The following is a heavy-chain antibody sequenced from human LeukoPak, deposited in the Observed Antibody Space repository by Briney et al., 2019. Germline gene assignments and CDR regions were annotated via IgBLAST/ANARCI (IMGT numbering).Heavy chain of an antibody. CDR3: ARYSSGWSTLDY. Sequence: SETLSLTCTVSGGSISSSSYYWGWIRQPPGKGLEWIGSIYCSGSTYYNPSLKSRVTISVDTSKNQFSLKLSSVTAADTAVYYCARYSSGWSTLDYWGQGTLVTVSS. J-gene: IGHJ4*02. V-gene: IGHV4-39*01. CDR1: GGSISSSSYY. CDR2: IYCSGST. D-gene: IGHD6-19*01.